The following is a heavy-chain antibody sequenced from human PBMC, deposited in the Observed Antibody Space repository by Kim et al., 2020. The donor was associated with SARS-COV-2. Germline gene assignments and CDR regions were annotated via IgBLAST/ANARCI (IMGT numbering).Heavy chain of an antibody. Sequence: ASVKVSCKASGYTFTGYYMHWVRQAPGQGLEWMGWINPNSGGTNYAQKFQGRVTMTRDTSISTAYMELSRLRSDDTAVYYCARAIVGDRDAFDIWGQGTMVTVSS. J-gene: IGHJ3*02. D-gene: IGHD1-26*01. CDR1: GYTFTGYY. CDR2: INPNSGGT. CDR3: ARAIVGDRDAFDI. V-gene: IGHV1-2*02.